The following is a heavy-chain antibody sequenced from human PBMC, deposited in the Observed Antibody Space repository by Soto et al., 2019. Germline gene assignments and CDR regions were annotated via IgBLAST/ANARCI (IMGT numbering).Heavy chain of an antibody. D-gene: IGHD1-26*01. CDR1: GFTFSSYG. CDR3: AKDREALLMDV. Sequence: GGSLRLSCAASGFTFSSYGMHWVRQAPGKGLEWVAVISYDGSNKYYADSVKGRFTISRDNSKNTLYLQMNSLRAEDTAVYYCAKDREALLMDVWGQGTTVTVS. J-gene: IGHJ6*02. V-gene: IGHV3-30*18. CDR2: ISYDGSNK.